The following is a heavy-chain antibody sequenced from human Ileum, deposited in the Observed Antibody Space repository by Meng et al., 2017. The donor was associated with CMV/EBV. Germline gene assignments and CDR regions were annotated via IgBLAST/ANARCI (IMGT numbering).Heavy chain of an antibody. V-gene: IGHV3-30*02. J-gene: IGHJ3*02. CDR1: GFTFSNHG. CDR3: AKEGLLIGPNDAFDI. CDR2: IRYDGSDK. Sequence: GGSLRLSCAASGFTFSNHGIHWVRQAPGKGLEGVAFIRYDGSDKFYADSVKGRFTVSRDNSKNTLYLQMNSLRPEDTAVYDCAKEGLLIGPNDAFDIWGQGTMVTVSS. D-gene: IGHD3/OR15-3a*01.